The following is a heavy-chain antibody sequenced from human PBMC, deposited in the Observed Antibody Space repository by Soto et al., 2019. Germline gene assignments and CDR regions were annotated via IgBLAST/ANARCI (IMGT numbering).Heavy chain of an antibody. V-gene: IGHV4-59*01. Sequence: QVLLQESGPGLVKPSETLSLTCTVSGGSISSYYWSWLRQPPGKGLEWIGYIYYSGSTNYNPSLKGRVTISVDTAKNQFSLRLSSVTAADTAVYYCARDRYDSASYNYDGVDVWGQGTTVTVS. CDR3: ARDRYDSASYNYDGVDV. J-gene: IGHJ6*02. D-gene: IGHD5-12*01. CDR2: IYYSGST. CDR1: GGSISSYY.